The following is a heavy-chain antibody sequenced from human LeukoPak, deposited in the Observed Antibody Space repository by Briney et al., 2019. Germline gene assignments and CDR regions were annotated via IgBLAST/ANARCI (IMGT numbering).Heavy chain of an antibody. CDR3: VRDVGTADAFDI. CDR1: GGSITNNY. CDR2: IQNSGKT. D-gene: IGHD1-1*01. V-gene: IGHV4-4*07. J-gene: IGHJ3*02. Sequence: SETLSLTCSVSGGSITNNYWWCIRHPARKRLVWIGGIQNSGKTNNNTSFMSRVTMSVVTTKNQFSLKWSSVAAADTAVVYCVRDVGTADAFDIWGQGTMVIVSS.